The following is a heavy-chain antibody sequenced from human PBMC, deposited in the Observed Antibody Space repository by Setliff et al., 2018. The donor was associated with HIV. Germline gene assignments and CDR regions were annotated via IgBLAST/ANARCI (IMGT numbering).Heavy chain of an antibody. D-gene: IGHD3-9*01. CDR3: AREAYDVLTPHAHIDY. J-gene: IGHJ4*02. CDR2: IKEDGSTK. V-gene: IGHV3-7*03. Sequence: GGSLRLSCVASGFTFSKYWMSWVRQAPGKGLELVASIKEDGSTKYYVDSVKGRFTVSRDNAKNSLYLQMNSLRAEDTALYYCAREAYDVLTPHAHIDYWGQGTLVTVSS. CDR1: GFTFSKYW.